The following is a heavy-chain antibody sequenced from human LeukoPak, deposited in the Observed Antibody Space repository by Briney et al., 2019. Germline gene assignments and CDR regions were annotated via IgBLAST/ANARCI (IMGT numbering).Heavy chain of an antibody. J-gene: IGHJ5*02. D-gene: IGHD6-13*01. Sequence: GGSLRLSCAASGFTFSDYGMHWVRQAPGKGLEWEAFIRNDGSNDYYPDSVKGRFTISRDNSRNTLYLQMNSLRAEDTAFYYCAKGGSSSHNWFDPWGQGTRVTVSS. CDR2: IRNDGSND. CDR3: AKGGSSSHNWFDP. CDR1: GFTFSDYG. V-gene: IGHV3-30*02.